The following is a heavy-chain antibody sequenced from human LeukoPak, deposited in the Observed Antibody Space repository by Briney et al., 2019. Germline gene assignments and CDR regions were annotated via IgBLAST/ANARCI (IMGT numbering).Heavy chain of an antibody. CDR1: GYSFTSYW. CDR2: IYAGDSDT. CDR3: ARAIGTSQFYFYYGMDV. D-gene: IGHD2-2*01. Sequence: GESLKISCKGSGYSFTSYWIGWVRQMPGKGLEWMGIIYAGDSDTRCSPSFQGQVTISVDKSISTAYLQWSSLQASDTAMYYCARAIGTSQFYFYYGMDVWGQGTTVTVSS. J-gene: IGHJ6*02. V-gene: IGHV5-51*01.